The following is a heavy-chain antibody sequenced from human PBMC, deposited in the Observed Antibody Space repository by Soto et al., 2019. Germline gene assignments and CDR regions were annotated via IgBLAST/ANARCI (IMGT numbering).Heavy chain of an antibody. CDR2: ISSSGSTI. CDR3: ARDATYSGSYSNWFDP. J-gene: IGHJ5*02. D-gene: IGHD1-26*01. Sequence: PGGSLRLSCAASGFTFSDYYMSWIRQAPGKGLEWVSCISSSGSTIYYADSVKGRFTISRDNAKNSLYLQMNSLRAEDTAVYYCARDATYSGSYSNWFDPWGQGTLVTVSS. V-gene: IGHV3-11*01. CDR1: GFTFSDYY.